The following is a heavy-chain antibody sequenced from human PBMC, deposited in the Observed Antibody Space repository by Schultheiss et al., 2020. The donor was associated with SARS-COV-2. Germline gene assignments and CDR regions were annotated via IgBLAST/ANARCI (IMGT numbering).Heavy chain of an antibody. CDR3: ARDHYDSSGQTSPDGVDV. V-gene: IGHV1-8*01. D-gene: IGHD3-22*01. Sequence: ASVKVSCKASGYTFTSYDINWVRQATGQGLEWMGWMNPNSGNTGYAQKFQDRVTLTVDKSTSTAYMELRSLRSDDTAVYYCARDHYDSSGQTSPDGVDVWGQGTMVTVSS. CDR1: GYTFTSYD. J-gene: IGHJ3*01. CDR2: MNPNSGNT.